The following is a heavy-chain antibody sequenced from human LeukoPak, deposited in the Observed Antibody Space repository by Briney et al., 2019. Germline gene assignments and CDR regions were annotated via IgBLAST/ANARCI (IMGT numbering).Heavy chain of an antibody. CDR2: SSAYNGNT. Sequence: ASVKVSCKASGYTFTSYGISWVRQAPGQGLEWMGWSSAYNGNTNYAQKLQGRVTMTTDTSTSTAYMELRSLRSDDTAVYYCARDEYYFGSGSYFYFDYWGQGTLVTVSS. D-gene: IGHD3-10*01. CDR1: GYTFTSYG. V-gene: IGHV1-18*01. CDR3: ARDEYYFGSGSYFYFDY. J-gene: IGHJ4*02.